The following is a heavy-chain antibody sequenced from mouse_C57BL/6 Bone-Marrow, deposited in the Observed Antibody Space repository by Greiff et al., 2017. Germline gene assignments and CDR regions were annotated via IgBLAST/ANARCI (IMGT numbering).Heavy chain of an antibody. CDR3: ERSGDGSYCGFAY. D-gene: IGHD1-1*01. J-gene: IGHJ3*01. V-gene: IGHV5-4*01. CDR2: ISDSGSYT. CDR1: GFTFSSYA. Sequence: EVQGVESGGGLVKPGGSLKLSCAASGFTFSSYAMSWVRQTPEKRLEWVATISDSGSYTYYPDNVKGRFTISRDNAKNNVYLQMSHLKSEDTAMYYCERSGDGSYCGFAYWGQGTLVTVSA.